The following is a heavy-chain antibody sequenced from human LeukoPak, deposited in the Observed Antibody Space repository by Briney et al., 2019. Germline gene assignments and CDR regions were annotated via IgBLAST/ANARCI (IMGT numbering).Heavy chain of an antibody. CDR3: ARATYYYDSSGGLDS. V-gene: IGHV4-4*02. J-gene: IGHJ4*02. D-gene: IGHD3-22*01. CDR2: IYHSGST. CDR1: GGSISSSNW. Sequence: PSETLSLTCAVSGGSISSSNWWSWVRQPPGKGLEWIGEIYHSGSTNYNPSLKSRVTISVGKSKNQFSLKLSSVTAADTAVYYCARATYYYDSSGGLDSWGQGTLVTVSS.